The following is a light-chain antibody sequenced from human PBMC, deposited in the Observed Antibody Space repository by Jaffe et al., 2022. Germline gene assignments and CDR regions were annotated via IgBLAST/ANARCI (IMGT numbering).Light chain of an antibody. CDR3: ASWDNSLKTWA. V-gene: IGLV1-44*01. Sequence: QSVVTQPPSASGTPGQRVIISCSGSNSNIGSNPVTWYQQFPGTAPKLLIYNNNQRPSGVPERFSGSKSGTSASLAISGLQSEDEADYYCASWDNSLKTWAFGGGTKLTVL. CDR2: NNN. CDR1: NSNIGSNP. J-gene: IGLJ3*02.